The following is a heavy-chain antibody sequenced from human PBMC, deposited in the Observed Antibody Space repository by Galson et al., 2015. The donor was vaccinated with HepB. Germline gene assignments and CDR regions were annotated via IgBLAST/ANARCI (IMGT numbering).Heavy chain of an antibody. Sequence: SLRLSCAAPGFTFSSYSMIWVRQAPGKGLEWISYISSSGNTIYYADSVKGRFTISRDNAKKSLFLQMNSLREEDTAVYYCARSLYSWEFPGALIDYWGQGTLVTVPS. D-gene: IGHD3-10*01. J-gene: IGHJ4*02. CDR2: ISSSGNTI. CDR1: GFTFSSYS. V-gene: IGHV3-48*02. CDR3: ARSLYSWEFPGALIDY.